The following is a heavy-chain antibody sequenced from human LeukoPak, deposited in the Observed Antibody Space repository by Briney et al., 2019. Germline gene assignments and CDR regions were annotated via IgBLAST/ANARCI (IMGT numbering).Heavy chain of an antibody. Sequence: HPGGSLRLSCAAPGFIFSDHWMHWVRQAPGKGLVWLSRINNDGSSTIYADSVKGRFTFSRDNAENTLFLEMSSLRVEDTAVYYCVRERNNFWSGHHSIFDSWGQGTLVTVSS. D-gene: IGHD3-3*01. CDR2: INNDGSST. CDR1: GFIFSDHW. J-gene: IGHJ4*02. V-gene: IGHV3-74*01. CDR3: VRERNNFWSGHHSIFDS.